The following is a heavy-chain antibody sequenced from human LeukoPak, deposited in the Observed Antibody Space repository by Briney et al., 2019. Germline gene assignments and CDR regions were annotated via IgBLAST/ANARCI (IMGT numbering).Heavy chain of an antibody. CDR1: GFDFNTFE. Sequence: TGGSLRLSCAAPGFDFNTFEMNWVRQAPGKGLEWVAHINGRGRTTHYADSVKGRFTISRDSAKNSVDLQMNSLSPEETALYYSARHLIFGVATISLDYWGQGTLVTVSS. CDR2: INGRGRTT. CDR3: ARHLIFGVATISLDY. V-gene: IGHV3-48*03. J-gene: IGHJ4*02. D-gene: IGHD3-3*01.